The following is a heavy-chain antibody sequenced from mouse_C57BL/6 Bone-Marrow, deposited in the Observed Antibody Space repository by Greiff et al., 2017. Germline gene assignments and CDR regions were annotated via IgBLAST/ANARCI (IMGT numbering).Heavy chain of an antibody. V-gene: IGHV10-1*01. J-gene: IGHJ4*01. CDR1: GFSFNTYA. D-gene: IGHD2-1*01. CDR2: IRSKSNNYAT. Sequence: DAGGGLVQPKGSLKLSCAASGFSFNTYAMNWVRQAPGKGLEWVARIRSKSNNYATYYADSVKDRFTISRDDSESMLYLQMNNLKTEDTAMYYCVRGNYGAMDYWGQGTSVTVSS. CDR3: VRGNYGAMDY.